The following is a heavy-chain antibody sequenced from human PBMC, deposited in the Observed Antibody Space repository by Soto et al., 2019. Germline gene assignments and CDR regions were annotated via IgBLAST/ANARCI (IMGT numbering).Heavy chain of an antibody. V-gene: IGHV3-7*01. Sequence: GGSLRLSCAASGFTFSSYWMSWVRQAPGKGLEWVANIKQDGSEKYYAVSVKGRFTISRDNSKNTLYLQMNSLRAEDTAVYYCAIDISGSYFPAYYYYYGMDVWGQGTTVTVSS. CDR1: GFTFSSYW. CDR3: AIDISGSYFPAYYYYYGMDV. J-gene: IGHJ6*02. D-gene: IGHD1-26*01. CDR2: IKQDGSEK.